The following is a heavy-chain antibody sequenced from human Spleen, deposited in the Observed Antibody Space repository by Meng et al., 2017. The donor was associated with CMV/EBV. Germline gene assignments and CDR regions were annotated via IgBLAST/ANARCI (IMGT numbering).Heavy chain of an antibody. Sequence: GGSLRLSCAASGFSFNSYEMNWVRQTPGKGLEWVSYISSSGSTIYYAHSVKGRFTISRDNAKNSLYLQMNSLRTEDTALYYCVREGGEPGGALGYFQHWGQGTLVTVSS. J-gene: IGHJ1*01. CDR2: ISSSGSTI. D-gene: IGHD1-26*01. CDR3: VREGGEPGGALGYFQH. V-gene: IGHV3-48*03. CDR1: GFSFNSYE.